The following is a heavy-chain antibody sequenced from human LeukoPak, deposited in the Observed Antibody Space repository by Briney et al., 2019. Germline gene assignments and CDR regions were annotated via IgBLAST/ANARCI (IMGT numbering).Heavy chain of an antibody. CDR3: ARSSDIRREFDY. V-gene: IGHV6-1*01. J-gene: IGHJ4*02. Sequence: SQTLSLTCAISGDSVSSYSAAWNWIRQSPSRGLEWLGRTYYRSKWYNDYAVSVKSRITINPDTSKNQFPLQLNSVTPEDTAVYYCARSSDIRREFDYWGQGTLVTVSS. CDR1: GDSVSSYSAA. CDR2: TYYRSKWYN. D-gene: IGHD3-9*01.